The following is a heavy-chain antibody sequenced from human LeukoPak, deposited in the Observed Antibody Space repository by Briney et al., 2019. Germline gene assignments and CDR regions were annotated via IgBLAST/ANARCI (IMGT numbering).Heavy chain of an antibody. V-gene: IGHV3-30-3*01. CDR1: GFTFSSYA. Sequence: GGSLRLSCAASGFTFSSYAMHWVRQAPGKGLEWVAVISYDGSNKYYADSVRGRFTISRDNSKNTLYLQMNSLRAEDTAVYYCARETGSAVGSTDFDYWGQGTLVTVSS. D-gene: IGHD4-17*01. J-gene: IGHJ4*02. CDR2: ISYDGSNK. CDR3: ARETGSAVGSTDFDY.